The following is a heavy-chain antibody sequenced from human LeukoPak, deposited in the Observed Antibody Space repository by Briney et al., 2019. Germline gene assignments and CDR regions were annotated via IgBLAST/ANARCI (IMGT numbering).Heavy chain of an antibody. J-gene: IGHJ4*02. CDR2: INPDGSVT. Sequence: GGSLRLSCSPSGFSLSNYWMHWVRQAPGKGLVWVSRINPDGSVTNHADSVKGRFTFSRDNAKNTLYLQMNSLRVEDTAVYYCSRDTYGYEDHWGQGTLVTVSS. CDR3: SRDTYGYEDH. D-gene: IGHD3-16*01. CDR1: GFSLSNYW. V-gene: IGHV3-74*01.